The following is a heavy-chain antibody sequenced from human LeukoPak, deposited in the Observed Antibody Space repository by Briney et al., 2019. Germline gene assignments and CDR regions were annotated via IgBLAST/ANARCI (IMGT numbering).Heavy chain of an antibody. CDR1: GGSFSGYY. J-gene: IGHJ4*02. CDR3: ARDGNEYSSSYLDY. CDR2: INHSGST. Sequence: SETLSLTCAVYGGSFSGYYWSWIRQPPGKGLEWIGEINHSGSTNYNPSLKSRVTISVDTSKNQFSLKLSSVTAADTAVYYCARDGNEYSSSYLDYWGQGTLVTVSS. V-gene: IGHV4-34*01. D-gene: IGHD6-6*01.